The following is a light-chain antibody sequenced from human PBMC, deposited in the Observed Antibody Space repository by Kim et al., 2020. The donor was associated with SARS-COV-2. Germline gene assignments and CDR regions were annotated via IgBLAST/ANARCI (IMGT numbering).Light chain of an antibody. J-gene: IGLJ2*01. CDR1: KLEDKF. V-gene: IGLV3-1*01. CDR2: EDN. Sequence: SYELTQPPSVSVSPGQTASITCSGDKLEDKFTYWYQQKPGQSPVLVIYEDNKRPPGIPDRFSASNSGNTATLTISGTQAVDEADYYCQAWGTRTVVFGGGTQLTVL. CDR3: QAWGTRTVV.